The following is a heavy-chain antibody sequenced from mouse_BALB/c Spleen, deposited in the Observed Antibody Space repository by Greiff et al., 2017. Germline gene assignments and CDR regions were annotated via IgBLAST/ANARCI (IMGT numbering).Heavy chain of an antibody. CDR3: ARGYYGSSLFDY. CDR1: GFNIKDTY. D-gene: IGHD1-1*01. Sequence: VQLQQSGAELVKPGASVKLSCTASGFNIKDTYMHWVKQRPEQGLEWIGRIDPANGNTKYDPKFQGKATITADTSSNTAYLQLSSLTSEDTAVYYCARGYYGSSLFDYWGQGTTLTVSS. CDR2: IDPANGNT. J-gene: IGHJ2*01. V-gene: IGHV14-3*02.